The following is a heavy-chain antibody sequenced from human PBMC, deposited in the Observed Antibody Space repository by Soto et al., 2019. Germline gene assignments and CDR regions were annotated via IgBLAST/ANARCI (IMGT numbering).Heavy chain of an antibody. V-gene: IGHV3-23*01. CDR2: ISGSGGST. CDR3: AKGTSNLDV. Sequence: GGSLRLSCAASGFTFSTYAMTWVRQAPGKGLEWVSSISGSGGSTYYADSVKGRFTISRDNSGNTLYLQMNSLRVEDTAVYYCAKGTSNLDVWGQGTTVTVSS. J-gene: IGHJ6*02. D-gene: IGHD4-4*01. CDR1: GFTFSTYA.